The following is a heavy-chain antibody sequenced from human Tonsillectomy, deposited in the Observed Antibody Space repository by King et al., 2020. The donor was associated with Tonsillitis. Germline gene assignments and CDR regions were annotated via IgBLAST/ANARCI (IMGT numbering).Heavy chain of an antibody. CDR3: AKARQWLVHFEY. D-gene: IGHD6-19*01. V-gene: IGHV3-30*18. Sequence: QLVQSGGGVVQPGRSLRLSCAASGFTFSSYGIHWVRQAPGKGLEWVAVISSDGSKKYYADSVRGRFTISRDNSKNTLHLQMNSLRADDTAVYYCAKARQWLVHFEYWGQGTLVTVSS. CDR2: ISSDGSKK. J-gene: IGHJ4*02. CDR1: GFTFSSYG.